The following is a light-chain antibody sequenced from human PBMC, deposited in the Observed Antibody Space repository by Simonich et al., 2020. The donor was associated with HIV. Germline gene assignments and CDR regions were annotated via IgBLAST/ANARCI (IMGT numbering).Light chain of an antibody. J-gene: IGKJ1*01. V-gene: IGKV1-NL1*01. CDR1: QGISNS. CDR3: QKYNSALGT. Sequence: DIQMTQSPSSLSASVGDRVTVTCRASQGISNSLAWYQQKPGKAPKLLLYAASRLESGVPSRFSGSGSGTDFTLTISSLQPEDVATYYCQKYNSALGTFGQGTKVEIK. CDR2: AAS.